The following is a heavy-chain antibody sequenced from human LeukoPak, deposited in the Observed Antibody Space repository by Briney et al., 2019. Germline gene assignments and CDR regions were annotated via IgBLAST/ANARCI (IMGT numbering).Heavy chain of an antibody. J-gene: IGHJ4*02. Sequence: SETLSLTCTVSGGSISSYYWSWIRQPPGKGLEWIGYIYYSGSTHFHPSLKSRVTISVDTSKNQFSLKLSSVTAADTAVYYCARDRLAVAGKRGIDYWGQGTLVTVSS. V-gene: IGHV4-59*01. CDR1: GGSISSYY. D-gene: IGHD6-19*01. CDR2: IYYSGST. CDR3: ARDRLAVAGKRGIDY.